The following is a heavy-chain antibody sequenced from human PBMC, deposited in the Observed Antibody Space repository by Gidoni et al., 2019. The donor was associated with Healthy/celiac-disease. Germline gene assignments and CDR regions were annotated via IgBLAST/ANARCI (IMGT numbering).Heavy chain of an antibody. D-gene: IGHD4-17*01. V-gene: IGHV3-21*01. J-gene: IGHJ4*02. Sequence: EVQLVESGGGLVKPGGSLRLSCAASGLTFSSYSMNWVRQAPGKGLEWFSSISSSSSYIYYADSVKGRFTISRDNAKNSLYLQMSSLRAEDTAVYYCARVPGDDYGDYVGIDYWGQGTLVTVSS. CDR3: ARVPGDDYGDYVGIDY. CDR2: ISSSSSYI. CDR1: GLTFSSYS.